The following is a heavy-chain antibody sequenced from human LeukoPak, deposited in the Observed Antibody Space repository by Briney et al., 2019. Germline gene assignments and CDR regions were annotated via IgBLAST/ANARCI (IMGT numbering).Heavy chain of an antibody. V-gene: IGHV4-39*01. Sequence: QLQLQESGPGLVKPSETLSLTCTVSGGSISSSSYYWGWIRQPPGKGLEWIGSIYYSGSTYYNPSLKSRVTISVDTSKNQFSLKLTSVTAADTAVYYCAIEGRESSYDLGRKTDYWGQGTLVTVSS. J-gene: IGHJ4*02. CDR3: AIEGRESSYDLGRKTDY. D-gene: IGHD5-18*01. CDR2: IYYSGST. CDR1: GGSISSSSYY.